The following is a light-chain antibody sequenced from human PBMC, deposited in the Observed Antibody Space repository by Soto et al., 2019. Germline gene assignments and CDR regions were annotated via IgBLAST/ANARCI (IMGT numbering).Light chain of an antibody. CDR2: GAS. V-gene: IGKV3-11*01. J-gene: IGKJ5*01. CDR1: PTVTNY. Sequence: LALEPSSLRWPQAASPSLSCRASPTVTNYLAWYQQKPGQAPRLLIYGASNRATGLPARFSGSGSGTDFTLTISSLEPEDSAVYYCQQRNAWPPVTFGQGTRLEIK. CDR3: QQRNAWPPVT.